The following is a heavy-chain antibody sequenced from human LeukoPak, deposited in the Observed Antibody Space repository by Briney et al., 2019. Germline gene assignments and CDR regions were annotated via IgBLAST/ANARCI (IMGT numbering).Heavy chain of an antibody. V-gene: IGHV3-7*01. CDR1: GFTFSTYW. D-gene: IGHD3-10*01. CDR3: AKDPYYGSGSYRSVDY. CDR2: IKQDGSDK. J-gene: IGHJ4*02. Sequence: GGSLRLSCAASGFTFSTYWMTWVRQAPGKGLEWVATIKQDGSDKYYVDSVKGRFTISRDYAKKSLFLQMNSLRAEDTAVYYCAKDPYYGSGSYRSVDYWGQGTLVTVSS.